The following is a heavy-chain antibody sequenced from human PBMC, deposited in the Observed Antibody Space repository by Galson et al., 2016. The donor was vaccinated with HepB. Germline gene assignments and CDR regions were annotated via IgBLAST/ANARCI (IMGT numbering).Heavy chain of an antibody. CDR3: ARHSITIFGIVTDAFVI. CDR2: IDPRDSYI. J-gene: IGHJ3*02. V-gene: IGHV5-10-1*01. D-gene: IGHD3-3*01. CDR1: GYTFSNYW. Sequence: QSGAEVKKPGESLRISCKGSGYTFSNYWISWVRQMPGKGLEWMGRIDPRDSYINSSPSLQGHVTISVDKSISTAYLQWSSLKATDTAMYYCARHSITIFGIVTDAFVIWGQGTMVTVSS.